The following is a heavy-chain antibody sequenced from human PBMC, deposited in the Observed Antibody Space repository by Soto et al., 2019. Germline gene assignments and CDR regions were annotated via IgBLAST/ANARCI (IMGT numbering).Heavy chain of an antibody. CDR2: ISYDGSNK. CDR1: GFTFSSYA. D-gene: IGHD2-2*02. J-gene: IGHJ6*02. V-gene: IGHV3-30-3*01. CDR3: ARSYCSSTSCYTLGYYGMDV. Sequence: GGSLRLSCAASGFTFSSYAMHWVRQAPGKGLEWVAVISYDGSNKYYADSVKGRFTISRDNSKNTLYPQMNSLRAEDTAVYYCARSYCSSTSCYTLGYYGMDVWGQGTTVTV.